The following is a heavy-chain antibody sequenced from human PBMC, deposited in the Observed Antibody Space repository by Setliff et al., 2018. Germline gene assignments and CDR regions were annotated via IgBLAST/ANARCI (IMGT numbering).Heavy chain of an antibody. J-gene: IGHJ3*02. CDR3: ARDGDNYYDSSGYYLNHAFDI. D-gene: IGHD3-22*01. Sequence: SVKVSCKASGGTFSSYAISWVRQAPGQGLEWMGGIIPIFGTANYAQKFQRRVTITADESTSTAYMELSSLRSEDTAVYYCARDGDNYYDSSGYYLNHAFDIWGQGTMVTVSS. CDR2: IIPIFGTA. V-gene: IGHV1-69*13. CDR1: GGTFSSYA.